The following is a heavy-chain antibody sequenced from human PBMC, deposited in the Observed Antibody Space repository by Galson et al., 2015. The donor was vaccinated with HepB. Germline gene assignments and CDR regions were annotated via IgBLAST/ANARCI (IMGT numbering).Heavy chain of an antibody. CDR1: GFTFDDYA. V-gene: IGHV3-9*01. Sequence: SLRLSCAASGFTFDDYAMHWVRQAPGKGLEWVSGISWNSGSIGYADSVKGRFTISRDNAKNSLYLQMNSLRAEDTALYYCAKGSGGRLHDYGGDFDYWGQGTLVTVSS. CDR3: AKGSGGRLHDYGGDFDY. J-gene: IGHJ4*02. CDR2: ISWNSGSI. D-gene: IGHD4-23*01.